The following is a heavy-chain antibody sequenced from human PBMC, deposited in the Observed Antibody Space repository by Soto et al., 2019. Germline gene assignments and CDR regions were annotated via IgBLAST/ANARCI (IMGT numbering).Heavy chain of an antibody. D-gene: IGHD4-17*01. CDR2: ASYDLSNK. CDR3: AKESDYGDYRTADY. J-gene: IGHJ4*02. CDR1: GLIFSNCG. V-gene: IGHV3-30*18. Sequence: QVQLVESGGGVVQPGRSLRLSCAASGLIFSNCGMHWVRQAPGKSLEWVAVASYDLSNKYYADAVKGRFTISRDNSKNTLYLQMNSLRSEDTAVYYCAKESDYGDYRTADYLGQGTLVTVSS.